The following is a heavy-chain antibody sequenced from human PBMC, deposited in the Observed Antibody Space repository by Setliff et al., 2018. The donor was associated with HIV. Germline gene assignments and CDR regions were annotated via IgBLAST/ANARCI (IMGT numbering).Heavy chain of an antibody. Sequence: KPSETLSLTCAVYGESFSDYYWSWIRQAPGKGLEWIGEVNHSGHTKYHPSLKSRLTVSVNPSKKQFSMKLTSVTAADTAVYYCTVYNTGSSKDHYWGQGTPVTVSS. J-gene: IGHJ4*02. CDR1: GESFSDYY. CDR2: VNHSGHT. V-gene: IGHV4-34*01. D-gene: IGHD2-8*02. CDR3: TVYNTGSSKDHY.